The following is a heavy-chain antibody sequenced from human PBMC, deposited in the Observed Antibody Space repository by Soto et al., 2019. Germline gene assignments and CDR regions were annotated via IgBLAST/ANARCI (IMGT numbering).Heavy chain of an antibody. Sequence: NPGGSLRLSCTASGFTFGDYAMSWFRQAPGKGLEWVGFIRSKAYGGTTEYAASVKGRFTISRDDSKSIAYLQMNSLKTEDTAVYYCTRDLRIAVAGTLIYGMDVWGQGTTVTVSS. V-gene: IGHV3-49*05. CDR3: TRDLRIAVAGTLIYGMDV. J-gene: IGHJ6*02. CDR1: GFTFGDYA. CDR2: IRSKAYGGTT. D-gene: IGHD6-19*01.